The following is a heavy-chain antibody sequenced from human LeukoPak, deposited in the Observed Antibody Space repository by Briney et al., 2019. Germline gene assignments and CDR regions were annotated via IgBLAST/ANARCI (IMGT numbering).Heavy chain of an antibody. CDR3: ARGDLITMPEYYFDY. J-gene: IGHJ4*02. Sequence: PGGSLRLSCAASGFTFNTYAMHWVRQAPGKGLEWVAVISYDGSNKYYADSVKGRFTISRDNSKNTLYLQMNSLRAEDTAVYYCARGDLITMPEYYFDYWGQGTLVTVSS. D-gene: IGHD3-10*01. CDR1: GFTFNTYA. CDR2: ISYDGSNK. V-gene: IGHV3-30-3*01.